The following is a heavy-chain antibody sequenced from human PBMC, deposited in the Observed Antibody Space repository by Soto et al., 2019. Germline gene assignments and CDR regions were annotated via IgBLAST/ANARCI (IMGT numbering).Heavy chain of an antibody. D-gene: IGHD2-2*01. Sequence: SETLSLTCTVSGGSISSGGYYWSWIRQHPGKGLEWIGYIYYSGSTYYNPSLKSRVTISVDTSKNQFSLKLSSVTAADTAVYYCARAGGDIVVVPADRFDPWGQGTLVTVSS. V-gene: IGHV4-31*03. J-gene: IGHJ5*02. CDR1: GGSISSGGYY. CDR2: IYYSGST. CDR3: ARAGGDIVVVPADRFDP.